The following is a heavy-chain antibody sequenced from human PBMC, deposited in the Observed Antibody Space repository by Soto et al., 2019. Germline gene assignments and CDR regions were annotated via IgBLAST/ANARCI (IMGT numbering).Heavy chain of an antibody. V-gene: IGHV4-30-4*01. D-gene: IGHD2-8*02. CDR2: IYYSGST. Sequence: PSETLSLTCTVSGGSISSGDYCFICIRQRPWKGLEWIGYIYYSGSTYYNPSLKSRVTISVDTSKNQFSLKLSSVTAADTAVYYCARDGTVEYPFGMDVWGQGTTVTVSS. CDR3: ARDGTVEYPFGMDV. CDR1: GGSISSGDYC. J-gene: IGHJ6*02.